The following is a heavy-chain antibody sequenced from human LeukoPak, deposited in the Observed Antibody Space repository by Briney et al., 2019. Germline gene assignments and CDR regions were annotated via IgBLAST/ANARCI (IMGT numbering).Heavy chain of an antibody. Sequence: ASVKVSCKASGGTFSSYAISWVRQAPGQGLEWMGRIIPILGIANYAQKYQGRVTITADKSTSTAYMELSSLRSEDTAVYYCARHDFSKGSYFDYWGQGTLVTVSS. CDR2: IIPILGIA. CDR1: GGTFSSYA. J-gene: IGHJ4*02. V-gene: IGHV1-69*04. D-gene: IGHD3-3*01. CDR3: ARHDFSKGSYFDY.